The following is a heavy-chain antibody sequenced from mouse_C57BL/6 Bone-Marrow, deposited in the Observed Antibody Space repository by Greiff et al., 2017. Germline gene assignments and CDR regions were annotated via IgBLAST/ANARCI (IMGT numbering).Heavy chain of an antibody. V-gene: IGHV5-6*01. D-gene: IGHD1-1*01. J-gene: IGHJ4*01. CDR1: GFTFSSYG. CDR2: ISSGGSYT. Sequence: DVHLVESGGDLVKPGGSLKLSCAASGFTFSSYGMSWVRQTPDKRLEWVATISSGGSYTYYPDSVKGRFTISRDNAKNTLYLQMSSLKSEDTAMYYCASPLYYYDAMDYWGQGTSVTVSS. CDR3: ASPLYYYDAMDY.